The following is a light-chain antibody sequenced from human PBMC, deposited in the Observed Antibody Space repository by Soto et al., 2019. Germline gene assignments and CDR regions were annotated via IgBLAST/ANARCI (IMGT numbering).Light chain of an antibody. V-gene: IGKV3-15*01. J-gene: IGKJ5*01. CDR3: QQYNSWPPIT. CDR1: QSLTSSY. CDR2: GAS. Sequence: EIVLTQSPGTLSLSPGERASLSCRAIQSLTSSYLAWYQQKPGQAPRLLIYGASTRATGIPARFSGSGSGTEFTLTISSLQSEDFAVYYCQQYNSWPPITFGQGTRREI.